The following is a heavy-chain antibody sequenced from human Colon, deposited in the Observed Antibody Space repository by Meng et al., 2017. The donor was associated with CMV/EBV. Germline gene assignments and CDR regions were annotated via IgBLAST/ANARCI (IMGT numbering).Heavy chain of an antibody. V-gene: IGHV4-34*01. CDR1: GGSFSDYY. J-gene: IGHJ4*01. CDR3: ARGRITFFGGLMPALYYFDY. CDR2: INHSGST. Sequence: SETLSLTCAVYGGSFSDYYWSWVHQPPGKGLEWIGEINHSGSTNYNPSLKSRVTMSVDTSKNQFSLNLSSVTAADTAVYYCARGRITFFGGLMPALYYFDYWGHGTLVTVSS. D-gene: IGHD3-16*01.